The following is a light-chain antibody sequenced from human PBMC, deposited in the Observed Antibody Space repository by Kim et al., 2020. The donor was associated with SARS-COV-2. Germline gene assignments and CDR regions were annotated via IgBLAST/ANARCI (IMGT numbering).Light chain of an antibody. CDR3: QQYNNWPYT. CDR2: GAS. J-gene: IGKJ2*01. V-gene: IGKV3-15*01. Sequence: IVMTQSPATLSVSPGERATLSCRASQSVTSNLAWYQQKPGQAPRLLIYGASTRATGIPAGFSGSGSGTEFTLTISSLQSEDFAVYYCQQYNNWPYTFGQGTKLEI. CDR1: QSVTSN.